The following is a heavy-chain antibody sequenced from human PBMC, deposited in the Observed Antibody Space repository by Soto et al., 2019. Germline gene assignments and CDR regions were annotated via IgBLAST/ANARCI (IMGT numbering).Heavy chain of an antibody. J-gene: IGHJ5*02. D-gene: IGHD2-15*01. Sequence: GGSLRLSCSASGFTISTYDMHWARQATGKGPEWVSAIGFGGDTYYPDSVKGRFTISRDFDKNSLYLQMNSLRVEDTAVYYCAKDSSDCSVASNWFDPWGQGTLVTVSS. V-gene: IGHV3-13*01. CDR2: IGFGGDT. CDR1: GFTISTYD. CDR3: AKDSSDCSVASNWFDP.